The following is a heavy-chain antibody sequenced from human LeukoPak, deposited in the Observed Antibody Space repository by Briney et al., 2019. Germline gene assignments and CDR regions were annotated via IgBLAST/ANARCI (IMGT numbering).Heavy chain of an antibody. CDR3: ARDYGDYGFGQGGY. CDR1: GFTFDDYG. CDR2: IIFNGGST. Sequence: GGSLRLSCAASGFTFDDYGMSWVRHAPGNGLEWVSVIIFNGGSTGYADSVKGRFTISRDNAKNSLYLQMNSLRAEDTALYYCARDYGDYGFGQGGYWGQGTLVTVSS. J-gene: IGHJ4*02. D-gene: IGHD4-17*01. V-gene: IGHV3-20*04.